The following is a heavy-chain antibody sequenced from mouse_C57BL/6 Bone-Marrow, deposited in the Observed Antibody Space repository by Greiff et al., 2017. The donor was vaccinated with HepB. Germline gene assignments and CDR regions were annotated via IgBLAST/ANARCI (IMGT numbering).Heavy chain of an antibody. V-gene: IGHV5-12*01. CDR3: AREGDYYGSSYVNWFAC. J-gene: IGHJ3*01. CDR2: ISNGGGST. Sequence: EVHLVESGGGLVQPGASLKLSCAASGFTFSDYYMYWVRQTPEKRLEWVAYISNGGGSTYYPDTVKGRFTISRDNAKNTLYLQMSGLKSEDTAMYYCAREGDYYGSSYVNWFACWGPGTLVTVSA. CDR1: GFTFSDYY. D-gene: IGHD1-1*01.